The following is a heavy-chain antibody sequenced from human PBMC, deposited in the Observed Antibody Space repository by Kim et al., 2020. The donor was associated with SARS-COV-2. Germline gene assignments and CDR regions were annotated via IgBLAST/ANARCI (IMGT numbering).Heavy chain of an antibody. D-gene: IGHD3-3*01. V-gene: IGHV3-15*01. Sequence: GGSLRLSCAASGFTFSNAWMSWVRQAPGKGLEWVGRIKSKTDGGTTDYAAPVKGRFTISRDDSKNTLYLQMNSLKTEDTAVYYCTTASRYYDFWSGYLYYFDYWGQGTLVTVSS. CDR3: TTASRYYDFWSGYLYYFDY. CDR1: GFTFSNAW. J-gene: IGHJ4*02. CDR2: IKSKTDGGTT.